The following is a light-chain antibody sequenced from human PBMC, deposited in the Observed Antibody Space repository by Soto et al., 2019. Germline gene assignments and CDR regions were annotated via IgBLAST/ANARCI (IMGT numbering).Light chain of an antibody. J-gene: IGKJ5*01. CDR1: QNINNY. CDR2: DAS. CDR3: QQYENLPT. V-gene: IGKV1-33*01. Sequence: DIQMTQSPSSLSASVGDIVTITCQASQNINNYLNWYQQKPGRAPQLLIYDASNLEAGVPSRFRGSGSGTDSTFTIRRLQPEDIATYYCQQYENLPTFGQGTRLEIK.